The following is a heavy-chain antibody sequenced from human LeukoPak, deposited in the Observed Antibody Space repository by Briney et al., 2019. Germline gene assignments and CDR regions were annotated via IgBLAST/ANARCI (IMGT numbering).Heavy chain of an antibody. CDR1: GFTVSSNY. J-gene: IGHJ1*01. CDR3: ASQLYSSGWSPYFQH. D-gene: IGHD6-19*01. V-gene: IGHV3-53*01. CDR2: IYSGGST. Sequence: PGGSLRLSCAASGFTVSSNYMSWVRQAPGKGLEWVSVIYSGGSTYYADSVKGRFTISRDNSKNTLYLQMNSLRAEDTAVYYCASQLYSSGWSPYFQHWGQGTLVTVSS.